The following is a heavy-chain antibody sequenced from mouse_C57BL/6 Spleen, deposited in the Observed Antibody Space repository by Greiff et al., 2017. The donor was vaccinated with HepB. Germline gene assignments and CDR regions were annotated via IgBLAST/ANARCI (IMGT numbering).Heavy chain of an antibody. CDR1: GYTFTSYW. CDR2: IYPGSGST. Sequence: VQLQQSGAELVKPGASVKISCKASGYTFTSYWITWVKQRPGQGLEWIGDIYPGSGSTNYNEKFKSKATRTVDTSSSTAYMQLSSRASEDSAVYYCARSGYYHGGYIDVWGKGTTVTVSS. J-gene: IGHJ1*03. CDR3: ARSGYYHGGYIDV. V-gene: IGHV1-55*01. D-gene: IGHD1-1*01.